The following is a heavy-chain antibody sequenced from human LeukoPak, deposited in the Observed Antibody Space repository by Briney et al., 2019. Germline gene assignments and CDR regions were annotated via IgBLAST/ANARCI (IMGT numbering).Heavy chain of an antibody. CDR2: ISYDGSNK. CDR3: ARDFYYYDSSGYIPFDY. D-gene: IGHD3-22*01. CDR1: GFTFSSYA. Sequence: PGRSLRLSCAASGFTFSSYAMHWVRQAPGKGLEWVAVISYDGSNKYYADSVKGRFTISRDNSKNTLYLQMNSLRAEDTAVYYCARDFYYYDSSGYIPFDYWGQGTLVTVSS. V-gene: IGHV3-30-3*01. J-gene: IGHJ4*02.